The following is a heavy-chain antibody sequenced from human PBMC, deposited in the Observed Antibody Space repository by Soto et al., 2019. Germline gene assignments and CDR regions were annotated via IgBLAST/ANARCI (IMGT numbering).Heavy chain of an antibody. D-gene: IGHD5-12*01. Sequence: GASVKVSCKASGGTFSSYAINWVRQAPGQGLEWMGGIIPIFGTANYAQKFQGRVTITADESTSTAYMELSSLRSEDTAVYYWARTVEVATISRSYLFYWGQGTLVTVSS. CDR2: IIPIFGTA. J-gene: IGHJ4*02. CDR3: ARTVEVATISRSYLFY. V-gene: IGHV1-69*13. CDR1: GGTFSSYA.